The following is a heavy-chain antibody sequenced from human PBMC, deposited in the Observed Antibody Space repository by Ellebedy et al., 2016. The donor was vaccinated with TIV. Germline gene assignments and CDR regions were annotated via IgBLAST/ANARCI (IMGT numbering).Heavy chain of an antibody. CDR1: GYTFTSYG. V-gene: IGHV1-18*04. D-gene: IGHD2-15*01. Sequence: ASVKVSCXASGYTFTSYGISWVRQAPGQGLEWMGWISAYNGNTNYAQKLQGRVTMTTDTSTSTAYMELSSLRSEDTAVYYCARGEFTGGSSYWGQGTLVTVSS. J-gene: IGHJ4*02. CDR3: ARGEFTGGSSY. CDR2: ISAYNGNT.